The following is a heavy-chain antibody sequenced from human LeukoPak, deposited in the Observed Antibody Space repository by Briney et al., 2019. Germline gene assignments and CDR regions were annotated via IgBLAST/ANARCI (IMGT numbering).Heavy chain of an antibody. D-gene: IGHD2-15*01. J-gene: IGHJ4*02. Sequence: SETLSLTCAVYGGSFSGYYWSWIRHPPGKGLEWIGEINHSGSTNYNPSLKSRVTISVDTCKNQFSLKLSSVTAADTAVYYCARGLSAIVYWGQGTLVTVSS. CDR3: ARGLSAIVY. CDR1: GGSFSGYY. CDR2: INHSGST. V-gene: IGHV4-34*01.